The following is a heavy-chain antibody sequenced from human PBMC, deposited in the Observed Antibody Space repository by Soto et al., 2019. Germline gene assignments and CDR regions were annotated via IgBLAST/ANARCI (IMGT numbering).Heavy chain of an antibody. Sequence: SQTHSLTCAISGDSVSSNSAAWNWIRQSPSRGLEWLGRTYYRSKWYNDYAVSVKSRITINPDTSKNQFSLQLNSVTPEDTAVYYCARNAVYSSSSHFDYWGQGTLVTVSS. CDR1: GDSVSSNSAA. D-gene: IGHD6-13*01. CDR2: TYYRSKWYN. CDR3: ARNAVYSSSSHFDY. J-gene: IGHJ4*02. V-gene: IGHV6-1*01.